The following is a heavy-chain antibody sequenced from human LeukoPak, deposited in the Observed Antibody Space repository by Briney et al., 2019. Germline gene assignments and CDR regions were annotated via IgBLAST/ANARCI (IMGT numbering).Heavy chain of an antibody. CDR2: ISYDGNNK. J-gene: IGHJ4*02. CDR1: GFTFSSYA. Sequence: GGSLRLSCAASGFTFSSYAIHWVRQAPGKGLEWVTIISYDGNNKYYADSVKGRFTISRDNSKNTLYLQMNSLRAEDTAVYYCARGSGYSSSTSCSIFDYWGQGTLVTVSS. V-gene: IGHV3-30*04. CDR3: ARGSGYSSSTSCSIFDY. D-gene: IGHD2-2*01.